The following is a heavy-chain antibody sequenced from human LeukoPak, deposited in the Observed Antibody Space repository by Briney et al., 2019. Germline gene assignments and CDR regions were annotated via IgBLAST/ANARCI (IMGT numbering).Heavy chain of an antibody. D-gene: IGHD3-22*01. CDR3: ARQGYDSSGYYYDAFDI. CDR1: GYSFTSYW. Sequence: GESLKISCKGSGYSFTSYWIGWVRQMPGKGLEWMGIIYPGDSDTRYSPSFQGQVTISADKSTSTAYLQWSSLKASDTAMYYCARQGYDSSGYYYDAFDIWGQGTMVTVSS. V-gene: IGHV5-51*01. J-gene: IGHJ3*02. CDR2: IYPGDSDT.